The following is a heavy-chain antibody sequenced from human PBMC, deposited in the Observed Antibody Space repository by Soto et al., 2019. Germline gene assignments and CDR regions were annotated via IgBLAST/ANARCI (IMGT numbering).Heavy chain of an antibody. J-gene: IGHJ4*02. CDR3: ARGDNLHPDIGVVEAATPLFDY. CDR1: GFTFSSYA. CDR2: ISYAGSNK. Sequence: QVQLVESGGGVVQPGRSLRLSCAASGFTFSSYAMHWVRQAPGKGLEWVAVISYAGSNKYYADSVKGRFTIYRDNSKNALYLQMNGLRAEDTAVYYCARGDNLHPDIGVVEAATPLFDYWGQGTLVTVST. D-gene: IGHD2-15*01. V-gene: IGHV3-30-3*01.